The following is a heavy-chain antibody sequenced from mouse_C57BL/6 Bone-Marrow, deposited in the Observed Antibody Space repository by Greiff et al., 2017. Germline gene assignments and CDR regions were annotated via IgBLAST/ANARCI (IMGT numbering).Heavy chain of an antibody. CDR2: IDPSDSYT. V-gene: IGHV1-69*01. CDR3: ARSYWMDY. CDR1: GYTFTSYS. Sequence: QVQLQQPGAELVMPGASVKLSCKASGYTFTSYSMHWVKQRPGQGLEWIGEIDPSDSYTNYNQKFSGKSTLTVYKSSSTAYMQLMSLTSDDSSFYYCARSYWMDYWGQGTSVTVSS. J-gene: IGHJ4*01.